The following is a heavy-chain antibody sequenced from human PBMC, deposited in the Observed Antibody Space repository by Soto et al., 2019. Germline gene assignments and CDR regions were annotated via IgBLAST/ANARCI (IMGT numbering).Heavy chain of an antibody. Sequence: ASVTVSCKASGYTFTSYDINWVRQATGQGLEWMGWMNPNSGNTGYAQKFQGRVTMTRNTSISTAYMELSSLRSEDTAVYYCARASNYDFWSGSPYYYYYYMDVWGKGTTVTVSS. CDR1: GYTFTSYD. CDR2: MNPNSGNT. D-gene: IGHD3-3*01. V-gene: IGHV1-8*01. J-gene: IGHJ6*03. CDR3: ARASNYDFWSGSPYYYYYYMDV.